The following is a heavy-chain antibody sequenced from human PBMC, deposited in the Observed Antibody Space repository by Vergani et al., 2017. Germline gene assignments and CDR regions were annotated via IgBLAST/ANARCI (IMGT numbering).Heavy chain of an antibody. CDR1: GGTFSSYT. Sequence: QVQLVQSGAEVQKPGSSVKVSCKASGGTFSSYTISWVRQAPGQGLEWMGRIIPILGIANYAQKFQGRVTITADKSTSTAYMELSSLRSEDTAVYYCARASGSYSKNAFDIWGQGTMVTVSS. V-gene: IGHV1-69*02. CDR3: ARASGSYSKNAFDI. CDR2: IIPILGIA. D-gene: IGHD1-26*01. J-gene: IGHJ3*02.